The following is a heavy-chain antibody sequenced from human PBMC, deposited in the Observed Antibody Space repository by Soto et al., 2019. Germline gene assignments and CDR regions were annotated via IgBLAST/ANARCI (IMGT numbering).Heavy chain of an antibody. J-gene: IGHJ4*02. CDR2: IYYSGST. D-gene: IGHD3-22*01. Sequence: QVQLQESGPGLVKPSETLSLTCTVSVDSISSYYWSWIRQPPGKGLEWIGYIYYSGSTNYNPSLKSRVTISVDSSKKQFSLKLSSVTAADTALYYCARMISTTSSGPFFDYWGQGTLVTVSS. V-gene: IGHV4-59*08. CDR1: VDSISSYY. CDR3: ARMISTTSSGPFFDY.